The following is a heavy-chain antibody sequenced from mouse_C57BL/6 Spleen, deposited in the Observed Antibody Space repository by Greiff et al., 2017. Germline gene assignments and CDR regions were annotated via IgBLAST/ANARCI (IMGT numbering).Heavy chain of an antibody. Sequence: VKLVESGPGLVQPSQSLSITCTVSGFSLTSYGVHWVRQSPGKGLEWLGVIWRGGSTDYNAAFMSRLSITKDNSKSQVFFKMNSLQADDTAIYYCAKNSNYNYAMDYWGQGTSVTVSS. CDR2: IWRGGST. V-gene: IGHV2-5*01. CDR1: GFSLTSYG. J-gene: IGHJ4*01. CDR3: AKNSNYNYAMDY. D-gene: IGHD2-5*01.